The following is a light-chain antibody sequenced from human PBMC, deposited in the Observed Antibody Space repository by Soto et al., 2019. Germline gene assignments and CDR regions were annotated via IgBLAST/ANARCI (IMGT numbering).Light chain of an antibody. V-gene: IGLV4-69*01. Sequence: QSVLTQSPSASASLGASVKLTCTLSSGHSSYAIAWHQQQPEKGPRYLMKLNSDGSHSKGDGIPDRFSGSSSGAERYLTISILQSEDEADYYCQTWGTGPDWVFGGGTKVTVL. J-gene: IGLJ3*02. CDR2: LNSDGSH. CDR1: SGHSSYA. CDR3: QTWGTGPDWV.